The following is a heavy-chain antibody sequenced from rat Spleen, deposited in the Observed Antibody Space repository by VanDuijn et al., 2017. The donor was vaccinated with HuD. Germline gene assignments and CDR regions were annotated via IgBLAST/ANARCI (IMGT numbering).Heavy chain of an antibody. CDR1: GFTFSDYG. Sequence: EVQLVESGGGLVQPGRSLKLSCAASGFTFSDYGMAWIRQAPGKGLEWVASITSTGGGTFYVDSVKGRFTISRDDAKNTQYLQMDSLRSEDTVTYYCTREGGSPYWYFDFWGPGTMVTVSS. V-gene: IGHV5S13*01. CDR3: TREGGSPYWYFDF. D-gene: IGHD1-11*01. J-gene: IGHJ1*01. CDR2: ITSTGGGT.